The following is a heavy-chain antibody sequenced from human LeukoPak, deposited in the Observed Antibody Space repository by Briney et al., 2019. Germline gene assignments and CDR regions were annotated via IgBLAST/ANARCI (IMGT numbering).Heavy chain of an antibody. Sequence: ASVKVSCKASGYTFTSSGISWVRQAPGQGLEWMGWISGYNGETNYVQKFQGRVTITADESTSTAYMELRSLRSEDTAVYYCARVARRSSDQRDIVVVPAAYYFDYWGQGTLVTVSS. J-gene: IGHJ4*02. CDR1: GYTFTSSG. D-gene: IGHD2-2*01. V-gene: IGHV1-18*01. CDR3: ARVARRSSDQRDIVVVPAAYYFDY. CDR2: ISGYNGET.